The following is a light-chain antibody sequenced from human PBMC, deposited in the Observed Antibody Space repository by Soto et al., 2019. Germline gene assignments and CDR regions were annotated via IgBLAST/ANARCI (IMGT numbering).Light chain of an antibody. CDR3: SSYAGSNNLGV. V-gene: IGLV2-8*01. CDR2: DVS. Sequence: QSALTQPPSASGSPGQSVTISCTGTSSDVGGHNYVSWYQQHPGKAPKLMIYDVSKRPSGVPDRFSGSKSGNTASLTVSGLQAEDEAYYYCSSYAGSNNLGVFGTGTKLTVL. CDR1: SSDVGGHNY. J-gene: IGLJ1*01.